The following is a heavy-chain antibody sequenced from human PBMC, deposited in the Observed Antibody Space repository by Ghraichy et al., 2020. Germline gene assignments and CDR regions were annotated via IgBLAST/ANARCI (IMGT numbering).Heavy chain of an antibody. CDR3: AKKPLGARPFSYYFDY. D-gene: IGHD6-6*01. Sequence: GESLNISCAASGFTFSSYAMSWVRQAPGKGLEWVSAISGSGGSTYYADSVKGRFTISRDNSKNTLYLQMNSLRAEDTAVYYCAKKPLGARPFSYYFDYWGQGTLVTVSS. J-gene: IGHJ4*02. CDR2: ISGSGGST. V-gene: IGHV3-23*01. CDR1: GFTFSSYA.